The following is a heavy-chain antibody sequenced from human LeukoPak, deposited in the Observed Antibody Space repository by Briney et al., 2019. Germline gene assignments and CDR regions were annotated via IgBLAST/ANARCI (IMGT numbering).Heavy chain of an antibody. CDR2: INPNSGGT. J-gene: IGHJ4*02. CDR3: ARGLRYGSGSYSDY. D-gene: IGHD3-10*01. Sequence: GASVKVSCKASGYTFTGYYMHWARQAPGQGLEWMGRINPNSGGTNYAQKFQGRVTMTRDTSISTAYMELSRLRSDDTAVYYCARGLRYGSGSYSDYWGQGTLVTVPS. V-gene: IGHV1-2*06. CDR1: GYTFTGYY.